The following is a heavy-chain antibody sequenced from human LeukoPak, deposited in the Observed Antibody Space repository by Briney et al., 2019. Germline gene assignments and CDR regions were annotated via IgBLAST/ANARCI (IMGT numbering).Heavy chain of an antibody. CDR2: INPNSGGT. Sequence: ASVKVSCKASGYTFTGYYMHWVRQAPGQGLEWMGWINPNSGGTNYAQKFQGRVTMTRDTSISTAYMELSRLRSDDTAVYYCARDLSGDGYNPAFDIWGQGTMVTVSS. J-gene: IGHJ3*02. V-gene: IGHV1-2*02. CDR1: GYTFTGYY. D-gene: IGHD5-24*01. CDR3: ARDLSGDGYNPAFDI.